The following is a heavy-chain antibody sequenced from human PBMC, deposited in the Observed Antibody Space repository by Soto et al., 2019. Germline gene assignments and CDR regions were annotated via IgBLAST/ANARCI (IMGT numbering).Heavy chain of an antibody. CDR3: ARHPFLASSGLNDGFDS. J-gene: IGHJ3*02. CDR1: GYSFISYW. D-gene: IGHD6-13*01. Sequence: EVQLVQSGAEVKKPGESLRLSCKGSGYSFISYWISWVRQRPGKGLEWMGRIEPSDSYINYSPSFQGHVTISVDKSIRTAYLQWSGLKASDTAIYYCARHPFLASSGLNDGFDSWGQGTVVTVSS. CDR2: IEPSDSYI. V-gene: IGHV5-10-1*01.